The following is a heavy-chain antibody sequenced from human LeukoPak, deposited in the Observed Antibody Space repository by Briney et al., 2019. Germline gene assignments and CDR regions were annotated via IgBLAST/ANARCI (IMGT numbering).Heavy chain of an antibody. CDR1: GYTFTSYD. Sequence: GASVWISCKASGYTFTSYDINWVRQTTGQGLEWMGWMNPNSGNTGYAQRFQGRVTMTRATSISTAYMELISLTSEDTAVYYCARARDGYDWGQGTLVTVSS. CDR2: MNPNSGNT. CDR3: ARARDGYD. D-gene: IGHD5-24*01. V-gene: IGHV1-8*01. J-gene: IGHJ4*02.